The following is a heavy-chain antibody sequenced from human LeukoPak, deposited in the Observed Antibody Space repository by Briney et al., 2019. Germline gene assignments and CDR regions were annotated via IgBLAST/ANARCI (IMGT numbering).Heavy chain of an antibody. V-gene: IGHV4-59*01. CDR2: IYYSGST. D-gene: IGHD3-22*01. CDR1: GGSISSYY. CDR3: ARALGGSSGSPSFDY. J-gene: IGHJ4*02. Sequence: SETPSLTCTVSGGSISSYYWSWIRQPPGKGLEWIGYIYYSGSTNYNPSLKSRVTISVDTSKNQFSLKLSSVTAADTAVYYCARALGGSSGSPSFDYWGQGTLVTVSS.